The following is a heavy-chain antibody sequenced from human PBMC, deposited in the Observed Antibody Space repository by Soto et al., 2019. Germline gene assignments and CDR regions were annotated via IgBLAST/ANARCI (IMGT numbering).Heavy chain of an antibody. CDR2: ISYGGST. CDR1: GGSIISSSYY. Sequence: PSGTLSLTCTVSGGSIISSSYYWAWIRQPPGKGLEWIGTISYGGSTSYNPSLKSRVTISVDTSKDQFSLRLTSVTATDSSVYYGARHARFCSSATCDSEAFDIWGHG. CDR3: ARHARFCSSATCDSEAFDI. J-gene: IGHJ3*02. D-gene: IGHD2-2*01. V-gene: IGHV4-39*01.